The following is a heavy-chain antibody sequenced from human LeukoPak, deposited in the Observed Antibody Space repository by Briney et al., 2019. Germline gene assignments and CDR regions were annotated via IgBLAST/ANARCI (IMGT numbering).Heavy chain of an antibody. Sequence: PGGSLRLSCAASGFTFSSYWMRWVRQAPGRGLVWVSRINSDGSTTSYADSVKGRFTISRDNAKNTLFLQMNSLRAEDTAVYYCARDLSTTSSWPYWGQGTLVTVSS. CDR3: ARDLSTTSSWPY. J-gene: IGHJ4*02. CDR2: INSDGSTT. CDR1: GFTFSSYW. D-gene: IGHD6-13*01. V-gene: IGHV3-74*01.